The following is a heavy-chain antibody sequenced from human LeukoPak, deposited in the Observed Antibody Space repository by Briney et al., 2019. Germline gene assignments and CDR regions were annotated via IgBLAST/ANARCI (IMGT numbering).Heavy chain of an antibody. Sequence: GGSLRLSCAASGFTFSSYSMNWVRQAPGKGLEWVSSISSSSSYIYYADSVKGRFTISRDNAKNSLYLQMNSLRAEDTAVYYCARDRHGYFQRGLIDYWGQGTLVTVSS. V-gene: IGHV3-21*01. CDR2: ISSSSSYI. CDR1: GFTFSSYS. CDR3: ARDRHGYFQRGLIDY. D-gene: IGHD5-18*01. J-gene: IGHJ4*02.